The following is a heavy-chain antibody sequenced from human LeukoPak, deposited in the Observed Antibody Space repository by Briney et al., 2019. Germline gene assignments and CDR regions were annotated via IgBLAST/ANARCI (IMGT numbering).Heavy chain of an antibody. V-gene: IGHV4-59*01. J-gene: IGHJ4*02. CDR2: IYYSGST. D-gene: IGHD3-22*01. CDR3: ARVYYDSSGYYWRNFDY. Sequence: EPSETLSLTCTVSGGSISSYYWSWIRQPPGKGLEWIGYIYYSGSTNYNPSLKSRVTISVDTSKNQFSLKLSSVTAADTAVYYCARVYYDSSGYYWRNFDYWGQGTLVTVSS. CDR1: GGSISSYY.